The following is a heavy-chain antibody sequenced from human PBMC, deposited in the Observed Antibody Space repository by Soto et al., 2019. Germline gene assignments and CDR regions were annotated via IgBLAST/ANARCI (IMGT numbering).Heavy chain of an antibody. CDR2: IYYSGST. D-gene: IGHD6-13*01. CDR1: GGSISSGGYY. J-gene: IGHJ4*02. Sequence: QVQLQESGPGLVKPSQTLSLTCTVSGGSISSGGYYWSWIRQHPGKGLEWIGYIYYSGSTYYNPSLTNLXXIXVXXSKNQFSLKLSSVTAADTAVYYCARGSAGTRSIDYWGQGTLVTVSS. CDR3: ARGSAGTRSIDY. V-gene: IGHV4-31*01.